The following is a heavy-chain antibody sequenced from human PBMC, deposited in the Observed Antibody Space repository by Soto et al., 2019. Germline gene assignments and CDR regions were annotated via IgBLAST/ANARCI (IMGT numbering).Heavy chain of an antibody. J-gene: IGHJ6*02. CDR3: ARDGGYWGYRLAYYFYIGMDV. V-gene: IGHV1-3*05. CDR1: GYAFSSYA. CDR2: INIGSGNT. D-gene: IGHD5-12*01. Sequence: QVQLVQSGAEEKKPGASVKVSCKASGYAFSSYAMHWVRQAPGQRLEWMGWINIGSGNTEYSQNFQDRITITRDTSARTVYMELSGLRSGDTAVYYCARDGGYWGYRLAYYFYIGMDVWGQGTTVTVSS.